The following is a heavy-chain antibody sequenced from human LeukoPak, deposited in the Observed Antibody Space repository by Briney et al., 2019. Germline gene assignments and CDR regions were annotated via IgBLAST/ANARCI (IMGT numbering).Heavy chain of an antibody. D-gene: IGHD4-17*01. V-gene: IGHV4-38-2*02. Sequence: SETLSLTCTVSGYSISSGYFWGWMRQPPGKGLEWIGSIYQSETAHYNPSLKSRVTISVDTSKNQFSLKLSSVTAADTAVYYCARGPDYGDYYYYYYMDVWGKGTTVTISS. CDR3: ARGPDYGDYYYYYYMDV. J-gene: IGHJ6*03. CDR2: IYQSETA. CDR1: GYSISSGYF.